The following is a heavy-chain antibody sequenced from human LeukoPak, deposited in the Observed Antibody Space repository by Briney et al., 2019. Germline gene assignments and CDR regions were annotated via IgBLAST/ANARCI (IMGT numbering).Heavy chain of an antibody. V-gene: IGHV4-59*01. CDR1: GGSISSYY. Sequence: PSETLSLTCTVSGGSISSYYRSWIRQPPGKGLEWIGYIHYSGSTNYNPSLKSRVTISVDTSKNQFSLKLSSVTAADTAVYYCARTTEGGYTYGYFYYYYMDVWGKGTTVTISS. J-gene: IGHJ6*03. CDR3: ARTTEGGYTYGYFYYYYMDV. D-gene: IGHD5-18*01. CDR2: IHYSGST.